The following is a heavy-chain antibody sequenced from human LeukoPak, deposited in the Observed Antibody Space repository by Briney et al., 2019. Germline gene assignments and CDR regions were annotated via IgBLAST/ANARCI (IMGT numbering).Heavy chain of an antibody. CDR2: ISAYNGNT. D-gene: IGHD6-13*01. CDR1: GYTFTNYG. V-gene: IGHV1-18*01. Sequence: GASVKVSCKASGYTFTNYGITWVRQAPGQGLEWMGWISAYNGNTNYAQKLQDRVTMTTNTSTSTAYMEVRNLRSDDTAVYYCARDWGIGIIAAAPGFWGQGTLVTVSS. J-gene: IGHJ4*02. CDR3: ARDWGIGIIAAAPGF.